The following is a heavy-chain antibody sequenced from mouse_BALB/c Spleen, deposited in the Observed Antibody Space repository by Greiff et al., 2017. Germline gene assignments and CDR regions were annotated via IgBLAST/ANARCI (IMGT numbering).Heavy chain of an antibody. CDR3: ARSSYYGSAWFAY. CDR1: GYSITSDYA. V-gene: IGHV3-2*02. CDR2: ISYSGST. J-gene: IGHJ3*01. D-gene: IGHD2-2*01. Sequence: EVKLQESGPGLVKPSQSLSLTCTVTGYSITSDYAWNWIRQFPGNKLEWMGYISYSGSTSYNPSLKSRISITRDTSKNQFFLQLNSVTTEDTATYYCARSSYYGSAWFAYWGQGTLVTVSA.